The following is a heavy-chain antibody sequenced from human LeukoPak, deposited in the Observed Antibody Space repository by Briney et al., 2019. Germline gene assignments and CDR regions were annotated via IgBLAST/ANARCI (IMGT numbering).Heavy chain of an antibody. V-gene: IGHV1-2*02. CDR2: INPNSGGT. CDR1: GYTFTGYY. D-gene: IGHD1-26*01. CDR3: ARDWYSGSYFGYFQH. Sequence: ASVKVSCKASGYTFTGYYMHWVRQAPGQGLEWMGWINPNSGGTNYAQKFQGRVTMTRDTSISTAYMELSRLRSDDTAVYYCARDWYSGSYFGYFQHWGQGTLVTVSS. J-gene: IGHJ1*01.